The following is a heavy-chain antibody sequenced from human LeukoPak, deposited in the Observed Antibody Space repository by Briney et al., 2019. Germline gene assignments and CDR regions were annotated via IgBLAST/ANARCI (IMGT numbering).Heavy chain of an antibody. J-gene: IGHJ3*02. CDR3: ARVLGTTNSPYDAFDI. V-gene: IGHV4-59*01. Sequence: PSETLSLTCAVSGGSISSYYWSWIRQPPGKGLEWIGYIYCSGSTNYNPSLKSRVTISVDTSKNQFSLKLSSVTAADTAVYYCARVLGTTNSPYDAFDIWGQGTMVTVSS. CDR1: GGSISSYY. CDR2: IYCSGST. D-gene: IGHD1-7*01.